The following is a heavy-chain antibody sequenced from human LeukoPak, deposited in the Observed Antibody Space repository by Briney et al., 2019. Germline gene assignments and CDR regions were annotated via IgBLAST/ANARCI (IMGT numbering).Heavy chain of an antibody. J-gene: IGHJ1*01. CDR3: TRIGISARGTNFHH. CDR1: GYSFIDYY. D-gene: IGHD6-13*01. CDR2: INSNSADT. Sequence: ASVKVSCKTSGYSFIDYYIHWVRQAPGQGLEWMGWINSNSADTNYAQNFQGRVTMTRDTSISTAYMELSRLRSDDTALYYCTRIGISARGTNFHHWGQGTLVTVSS. V-gene: IGHV1-2*02.